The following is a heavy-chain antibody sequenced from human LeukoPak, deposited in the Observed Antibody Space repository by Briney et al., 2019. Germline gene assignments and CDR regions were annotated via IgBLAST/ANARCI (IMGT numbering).Heavy chain of an antibody. CDR2: ISTTGST. Sequence: PSETLSLTCTVSGDSISSGSYFWSWIRQPAGKGLEWIGRISTTGSTNYNPSFKSRISISAVTSKNQFSLSLTSVTAADTAAYYCGRAPYGPLDHWGQGILVTVSS. CDR3: GRAPYGPLDH. J-gene: IGHJ4*02. V-gene: IGHV4-61*02. D-gene: IGHD3-10*01. CDR1: GDSISSGSYF.